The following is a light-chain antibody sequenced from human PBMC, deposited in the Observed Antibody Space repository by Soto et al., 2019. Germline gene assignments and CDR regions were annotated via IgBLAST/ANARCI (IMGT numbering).Light chain of an antibody. Sequence: DIVMTQSPDSLAVSLGERATINCKSSQSVLYRSTNKNYLAWYQQKPGQPPEMLIYWASTRESGVPDRFSGSGSGTDFTLNISSLQAEDVAVYYCQQYFNTPLTFGGGTKVEIK. J-gene: IGKJ4*01. CDR2: WAS. V-gene: IGKV4-1*01. CDR3: QQYFNTPLT. CDR1: QSVLYRSTNKNY.